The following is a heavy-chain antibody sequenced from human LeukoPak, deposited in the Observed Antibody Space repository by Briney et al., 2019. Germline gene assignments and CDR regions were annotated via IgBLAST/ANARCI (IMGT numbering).Heavy chain of an antibody. CDR2: ISWNSGSI. Sequence: QSGGSLRLSCAASGFTFDNYAMTWVRQAPGKGLEWVSGISWNSGSIGYADSVKGRFTISRDNAKNSLYLQMNSLRAEDTALYYCAKDLNSADDAFDIWGQGTMVTVSS. CDR3: AKDLNSADDAFDI. D-gene: IGHD1-1*01. V-gene: IGHV3-9*01. J-gene: IGHJ3*02. CDR1: GFTFDNYA.